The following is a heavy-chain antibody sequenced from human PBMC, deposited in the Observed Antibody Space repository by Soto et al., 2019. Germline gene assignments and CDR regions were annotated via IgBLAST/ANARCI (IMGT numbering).Heavy chain of an antibody. CDR2: IFSNDEK. CDR1: GFSLSNARMG. J-gene: IGHJ4*02. V-gene: IGHV2-26*01. D-gene: IGHD2-15*01. Sequence: SGPTLVNPTETLTLTCTVSGFSLSNARMGVSWIRQPPGKALEWLAHIFSNDEKSYSTSLKSRLTISKDTSKSQVVLTMTNMDPVDTATYYCARISSPYCSGGSCYLYYFDYWGQGTLVTVSS. CDR3: ARISSPYCSGGSCYLYYFDY.